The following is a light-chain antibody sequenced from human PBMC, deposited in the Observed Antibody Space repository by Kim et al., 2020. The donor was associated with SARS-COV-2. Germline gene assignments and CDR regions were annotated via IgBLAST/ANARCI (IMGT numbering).Light chain of an antibody. CDR3: QVWDSSSVV. J-gene: IGLJ2*01. Sequence: SYELTQPPSVSVAPGETARITCGGKNIGSKGVHWYQQKPGQAPVLVIYYDSDRPSGIPERFSGSNSGNTATLTISRVEAGDEADYYGQVWDSSSVV. V-gene: IGLV3-21*04. CDR2: YDS. CDR1: NIGSKG.